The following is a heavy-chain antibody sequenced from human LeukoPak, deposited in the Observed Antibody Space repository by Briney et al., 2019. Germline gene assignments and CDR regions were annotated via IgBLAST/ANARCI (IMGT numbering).Heavy chain of an antibody. V-gene: IGHV4-38-2*01. CDR2: IYHSGST. Sequence: SETLSLTCDVSGYSISSGYYWGWIRQPPGKGLEWIGSIYHSGSTYYNPSLKSRVTISVDTSKNQFSLKLSSVTAADTAVYYCARQGVVTTVSYFDYWGQGTLVTVSS. J-gene: IGHJ4*02. CDR1: GYSISSGYY. CDR3: ARQGVVTTVSYFDY. D-gene: IGHD4-11*01.